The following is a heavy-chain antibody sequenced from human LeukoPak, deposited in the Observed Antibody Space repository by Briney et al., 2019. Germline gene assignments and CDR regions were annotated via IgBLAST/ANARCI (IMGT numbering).Heavy chain of an antibody. J-gene: IGHJ5*02. CDR2: INPSGGNT. D-gene: IGHD2-2*01. CDR1: GYTFTSYY. Sequence: ASVKVSCKASGYTFTSYYMHWVRQAPGQGLEWMGIINPSGGNTSYAQKFQRRVTMTRDTSTSTVYMELSSLRSEDTAVYYCARDPGYCSSTSCYDNWFDPWGQGTLVTVSS. CDR3: ARDPGYCSSTSCYDNWFDP. V-gene: IGHV1-46*03.